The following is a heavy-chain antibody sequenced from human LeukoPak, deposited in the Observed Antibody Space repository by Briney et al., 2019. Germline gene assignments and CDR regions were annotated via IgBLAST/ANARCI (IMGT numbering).Heavy chain of an antibody. CDR1: GGSFSGYY. Sequence: TSETLSLTCAVYGGSFSGYYWSWLRQPPGKGLEWIGEINHSGSKNYNPSLKSRVTISVVTSKNQFSLKLSSVTAADTAVYYCARIVVVADYYYYYMDVWGKGTTVTVSS. V-gene: IGHV4-34*01. CDR3: ARIVVVADYYYYYMDV. D-gene: IGHD3-22*01. CDR2: INHSGSK. J-gene: IGHJ6*03.